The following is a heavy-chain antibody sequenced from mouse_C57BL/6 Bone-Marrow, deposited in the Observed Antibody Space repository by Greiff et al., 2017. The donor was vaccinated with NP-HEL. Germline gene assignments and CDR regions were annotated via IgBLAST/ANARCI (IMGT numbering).Heavy chain of an antibody. CDR2: IYPGGGYT. CDR1: GYTFTNYW. V-gene: IGHV1-63*01. D-gene: IGHD2-4*01. CDR3: ARKFYYDYDVSAY. J-gene: IGHJ3*01. Sequence: VKLMESGAELVRPGTSVKMSCKASGYTFTNYWIGWAKQRPGHGLEWIGDIYPGGGYTNYNEKFKGKATLTADKSSSTAYMQFSSLTSEDSAIYYCARKFYYDYDVSAYWGQGTLVTVSA.